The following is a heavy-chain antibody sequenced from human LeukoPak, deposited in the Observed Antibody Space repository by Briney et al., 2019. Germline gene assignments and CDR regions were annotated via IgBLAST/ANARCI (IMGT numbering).Heavy chain of an antibody. Sequence: SETLSLTCGVSGGSITNYYWNWIRQAPGKGLEWLGYIYYTGSTTYNPSVKSRITISLDTSKKQISLKLRSVTAADTAVYYCARDRHCGGDCYSTFLGGVSYMDVWGKGTTVTVSS. V-gene: IGHV4-59*01. CDR2: IYYTGST. CDR1: GGSITNYY. CDR3: ARDRHCGGDCYSTFLGGVSYMDV. D-gene: IGHD2-21*01. J-gene: IGHJ6*03.